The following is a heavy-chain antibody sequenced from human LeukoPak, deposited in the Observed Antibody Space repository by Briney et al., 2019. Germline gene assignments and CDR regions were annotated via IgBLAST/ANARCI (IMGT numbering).Heavy chain of an antibody. CDR3: ARGPVTIFGVATGYFDY. D-gene: IGHD3-3*01. CDR1: GYTFTSYG. CDR2: ISSYNGNT. J-gene: IGHJ4*02. Sequence: ASVKVSCKASGYTFTSYGISWVRQAPGQGLEWMGWISSYNGNTNYAQKLQGRVTMTTDTSTSTAYMELRSLRSDDTAVYYCARGPVTIFGVATGYFDYWGQGTLVTVSS. V-gene: IGHV1-18*01.